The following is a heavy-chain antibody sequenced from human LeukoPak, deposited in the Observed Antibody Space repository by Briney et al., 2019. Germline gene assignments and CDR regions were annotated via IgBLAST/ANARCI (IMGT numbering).Heavy chain of an antibody. D-gene: IGHD3-10*01. V-gene: IGHV4-39*01. CDR2: TYCSGST. J-gene: IGHJ4*02. CDR1: GGSIRSSSYY. Sequence: SETLSLTCTVSGGSIRSSSYYWGWIRQPPGKGLEWIGSTYCSGSTYYNPSLESRVTISVDTSKNQFSLKLSSVTAADMAVYYCASAGSYWVDYWGQGTLVTVSS. CDR3: ASAGSYWVDY.